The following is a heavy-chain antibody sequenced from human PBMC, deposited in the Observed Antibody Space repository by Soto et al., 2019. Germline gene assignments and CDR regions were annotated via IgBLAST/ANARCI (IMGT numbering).Heavy chain of an antibody. D-gene: IGHD2-15*01. CDR2: ISNSGSA. Sequence: SETLSLTCTVSGGSISSDFWNWIRQPPGKGLEWIGYISNSGSANYNPSLKSRVTISVDTSKNQFSLKLSSVTAADTAVYYCARSYCTGGSCYQFDYWGQGTLVTVSS. V-gene: IGHV4-59*08. J-gene: IGHJ4*02. CDR3: ARSYCTGGSCYQFDY. CDR1: GGSISSDF.